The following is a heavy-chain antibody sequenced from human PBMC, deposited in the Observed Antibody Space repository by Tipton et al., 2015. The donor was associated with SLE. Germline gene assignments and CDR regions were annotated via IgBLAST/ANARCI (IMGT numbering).Heavy chain of an antibody. V-gene: IGHV4-38-2*02. CDR1: GYSLSSGYY. Sequence: TLSLTCTVSGYSLSSGYYWGWLRPPPGKGLEWIGNIYHSGSTYYNPSHKRRVTISVDTSKNQFALTLSSVTAADTAVYYCARMWLSAPIFGVAIPYDVDDWGQGTLVTVSS. J-gene: IGHJ4*02. CDR2: IYHSGST. D-gene: IGHD3-3*01. CDR3: ARMWLSAPIFGVAIPYDVDD.